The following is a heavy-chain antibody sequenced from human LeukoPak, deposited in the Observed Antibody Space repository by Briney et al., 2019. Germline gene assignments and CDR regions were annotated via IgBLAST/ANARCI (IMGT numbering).Heavy chain of an antibody. CDR3: ARETGVVAVAGTILNWFDP. CDR1: GSTFTPYY. Sequence: GASVKLSCSASGSTFTPYYMHWGRQAPGQGVEGLGWINLYSVGTKYAQKFPGRVTMTRATSISTAYMELSRLRSDDTAVNYCARETGVVAVAGTILNWFDPWGQGTLVTVSS. CDR2: INLYSVGT. J-gene: IGHJ5*02. V-gene: IGHV1-2*02. D-gene: IGHD6-19*01.